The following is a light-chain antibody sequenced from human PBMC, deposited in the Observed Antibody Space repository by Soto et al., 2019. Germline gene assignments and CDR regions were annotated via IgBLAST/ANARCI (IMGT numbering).Light chain of an antibody. J-gene: IGLJ2*01. CDR1: RSDIGAYNF. CDR2: DVN. V-gene: IGLV2-14*03. CDR3: TSWTTSTTMI. Sequence: QSVLTQHASVSGSPGQSITISCTGTRSDIGAYNFVSWYQQHPGKAPKLILYDVNIRPSGVSYRFSGSKSGNTASLTISGLQAEDEADYYCTSWTTSTTMIFGGGTKLTVL.